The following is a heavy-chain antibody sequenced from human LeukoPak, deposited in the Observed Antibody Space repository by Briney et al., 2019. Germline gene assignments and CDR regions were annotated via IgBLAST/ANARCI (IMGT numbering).Heavy chain of an antibody. D-gene: IGHD4-23*01. CDR1: GFTFSSYG. CDR2: ISYDGSNK. J-gene: IGHJ3*02. Sequence: GGSLRLSCAASGFTFSSYGMHWVRQAPGKGLEWVAVISYDGSNKYYADSVKGRFTISRDNSKNTLYLQMNSLRAEDTAVYYCANSIGGYSGQKRGYGGNFDAFDIWGQGTMVTVSS. V-gene: IGHV3-30*18. CDR3: ANSIGGYSGQKRGYGGNFDAFDI.